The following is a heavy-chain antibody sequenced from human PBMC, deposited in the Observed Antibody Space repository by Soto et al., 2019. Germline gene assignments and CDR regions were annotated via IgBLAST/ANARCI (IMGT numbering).Heavy chain of an antibody. Sequence: EVQLVESGGGLVQPGGSLRLSCAASGFNFRSDWMSWVRQAPGKWLEWVATITSDGNAQLYVDSVKGRFSISRDNARNSLFLQMDNLRADDTAVYYCAGEHWYHFDPWGRGTLVTVSS. J-gene: IGHJ5*02. V-gene: IGHV3-7*01. CDR3: AGEHWYHFDP. CDR1: GFNFRSDW. D-gene: IGHD1-20*01. CDR2: ITSDGNAQ.